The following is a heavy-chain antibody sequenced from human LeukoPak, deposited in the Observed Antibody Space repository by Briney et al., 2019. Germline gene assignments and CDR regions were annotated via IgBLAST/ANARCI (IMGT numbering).Heavy chain of an antibody. Sequence: PGGSLTLSCAASGFIFHNFAMHWVRQAPGKGLEWVAVISNDERNKYYTDSVKGRFTISRDNSKNTVYLQMNSLRTEDTAVYYCARPSPPGDGYNPCDYWGPGALVIVSS. CDR3: ARPSPPGDGYNPCDY. CDR2: ISNDERNK. CDR1: GFIFHNFA. D-gene: IGHD5-24*01. J-gene: IGHJ4*02. V-gene: IGHV3-30*04.